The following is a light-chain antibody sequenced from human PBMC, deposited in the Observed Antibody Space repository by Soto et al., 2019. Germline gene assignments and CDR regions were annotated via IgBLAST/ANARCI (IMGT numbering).Light chain of an antibody. Sequence: NFMLTQPHSVSESPGKTVIISCTRSSGSIARNYVQWYQQRPGSSPTIVIYEDNERPSGVPDRFSGSIDSSSNSASLTISGLKTKDEADYYCQSHDSTNVVFGGGTKLTVL. CDR3: QSHDSTNVV. J-gene: IGLJ3*02. V-gene: IGLV6-57*01. CDR1: SGSIARNY. CDR2: EDN.